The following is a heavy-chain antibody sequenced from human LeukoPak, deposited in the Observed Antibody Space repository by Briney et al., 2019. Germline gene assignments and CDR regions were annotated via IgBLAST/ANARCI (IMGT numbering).Heavy chain of an antibody. CDR2: IYHSGST. J-gene: IGHJ4*02. V-gene: IGHV4-30-2*01. CDR1: GGSISSGGYY. Sequence: SQTLSLTCTVSGGSISSGGYYWSWIRQPPGKGLEWIGYIYHSGSTYYNPSLKSRVTISVDRSKNQFSLKLSSVTAADTAVYYCARGRSSSSPYYWGQGTLVTVSS. CDR3: ARGRSSSSPYY. D-gene: IGHD6-6*01.